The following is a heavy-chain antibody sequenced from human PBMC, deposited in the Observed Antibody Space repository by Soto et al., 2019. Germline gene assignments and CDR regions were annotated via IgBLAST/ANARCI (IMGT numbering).Heavy chain of an antibody. CDR2: ISSSSSTI. CDR1: GFTFSSYS. Sequence: XGSLRLSCAASGFTFSSYSMNWVRQAPGRGLDWVSYISSSSSTIYYADSVKGRFTISRDNAKNSLYLQMNSLRDEDTAVYYCARDIRGCSGGSCYSPYDAFDIWGQGPMVTVSS. V-gene: IGHV3-48*02. CDR3: ARDIRGCSGGSCYSPYDAFDI. J-gene: IGHJ3*02. D-gene: IGHD2-15*01.